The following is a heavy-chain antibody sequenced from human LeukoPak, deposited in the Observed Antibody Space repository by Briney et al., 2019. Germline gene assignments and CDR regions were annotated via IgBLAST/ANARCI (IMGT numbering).Heavy chain of an antibody. D-gene: IGHD6-13*01. Sequence: PGGSLRLSCAASGFTFSDYHMNWIRQAPGKGLEWVSYISSSSIYTNHADSVKGRFTISRDNTKNSLYLQMNSLRAEDTAVYYCARASSSDYWGQGTLVTVSS. CDR3: ARASSSDY. V-gene: IGHV3-11*06. J-gene: IGHJ4*02. CDR1: GFTFSDYH. CDR2: ISSSSIYT.